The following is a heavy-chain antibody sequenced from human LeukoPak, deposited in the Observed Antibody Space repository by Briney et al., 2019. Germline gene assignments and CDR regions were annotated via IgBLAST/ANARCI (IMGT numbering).Heavy chain of an antibody. D-gene: IGHD2-15*01. J-gene: IGHJ3*02. Sequence: GGSLRLSCAASGFSVSSNYMGWVRQAPGKGLEWVSVIYSGGSTYYADSVKGRFTISRDNSKNKLYLQMNSLRAEDTAVYYCARNFTYCSGGSCYSEDAFDIWGQGTMVTVSS. CDR3: ARNFTYCSGGSCYSEDAFDI. CDR1: GFSVSSNY. V-gene: IGHV3-53*01. CDR2: IYSGGST.